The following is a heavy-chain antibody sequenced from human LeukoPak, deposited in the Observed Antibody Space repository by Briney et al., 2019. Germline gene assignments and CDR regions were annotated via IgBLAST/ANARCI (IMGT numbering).Heavy chain of an antibody. CDR1: GFTFDDYA. D-gene: IGHD5-18*01. J-gene: IGHJ3*02. CDR3: AKAAGTAMAWDDAFDI. Sequence: GGSLRLSCAASGFTFDDYAMHWVRQAPGKGLEWVSGISWNSGSIGYADSVKGRFTISRDNAKNSLYLQMNSLRAEDTALYYCAKAAGTAMAWDDAFDIWGQGTMVTVSS. CDR2: ISWNSGSI. V-gene: IGHV3-9*01.